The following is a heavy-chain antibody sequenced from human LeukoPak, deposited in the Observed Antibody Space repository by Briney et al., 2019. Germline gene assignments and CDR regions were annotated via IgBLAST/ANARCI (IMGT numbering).Heavy chain of an antibody. CDR2: IYYSGST. CDR3: ARAYYYGSGSYAFDI. D-gene: IGHD3-10*01. Sequence: KPSETLSLTCTVSGGSISSYYWSWIRQPPGKGLEWICYIYYSGSTNHNPSLQSRVTISVDTSKNQFSLKLSSVTAADTAVYYCARAYYYGSGSYAFDIWGQGTMVTVSS. V-gene: IGHV4-59*01. J-gene: IGHJ3*02. CDR1: GGSISSYY.